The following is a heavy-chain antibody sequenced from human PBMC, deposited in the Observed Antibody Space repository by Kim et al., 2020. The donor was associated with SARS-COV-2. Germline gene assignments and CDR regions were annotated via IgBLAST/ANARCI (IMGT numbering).Heavy chain of an antibody. CDR1: GYTFTSYG. V-gene: IGHV1-18*01. J-gene: IGHJ6*02. Sequence: ASVKVSCKASGYTFTSYGISWVRQAPGQGLEWMGWISAYNGNTNYAQKLQGRVTMTTDTSTSTAYMELRSLRSDDTAVYYCARDSGVVVLSLMDVWGQGTTVTVSS. CDR2: ISAYNGNT. D-gene: IGHD2-15*01. CDR3: ARDSGVVVLSLMDV.